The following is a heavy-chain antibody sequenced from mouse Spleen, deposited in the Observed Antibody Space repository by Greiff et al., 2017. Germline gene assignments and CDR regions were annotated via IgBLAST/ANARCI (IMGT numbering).Heavy chain of an antibody. V-gene: IGHV1-64*01. CDR1: GYTFTSYW. CDR3: AGNSNHLFDY. D-gene: IGHD2-5*01. Sequence: QVQLKQPGAELVKPGASVKLSCKASGYTFTSYWIHWVKQRPGQGLEWIGMIHPNSGSANHNERFKSKATLTVDKSSSTAYMQLSSLTSEDSAVYYCAGNSNHLFDYWGQGTTLTVSS. CDR2: IHPNSGSA. J-gene: IGHJ2*01.